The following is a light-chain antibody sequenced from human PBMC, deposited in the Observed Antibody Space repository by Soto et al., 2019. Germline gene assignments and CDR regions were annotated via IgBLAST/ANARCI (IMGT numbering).Light chain of an antibody. Sequence: IVLTQSPGTLPLSPGERATLSCRASQSGSNNYLAWYCQNSGQAAWLLICGASNRATGIPDRFSGSGSGTDFTLTISRLEPEDFAVYYCQQYGSSGTFGQGTKVDIK. CDR1: QSGSNNY. J-gene: IGKJ1*01. V-gene: IGKV3-20*01. CDR2: GAS. CDR3: QQYGSSGT.